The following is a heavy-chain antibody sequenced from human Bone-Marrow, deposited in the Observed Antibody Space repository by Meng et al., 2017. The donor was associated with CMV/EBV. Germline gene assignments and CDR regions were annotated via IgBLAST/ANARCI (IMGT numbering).Heavy chain of an antibody. J-gene: IGHJ6*02. V-gene: IGHV3-23*01. CDR2: VSASGSNT. D-gene: IGHD3-10*01. Sequence: GGSLRLSCAASGFTFSNYAMSWARQAPGKGLEWVSAVSASGSNTWYADSVKGRFTISRDLSKNTLYLQMNSLRAEDTAVYYCARVPVRGNYYYYYYGMDVWGQGTTVTVSS. CDR3: ARVPVRGNYYYYYYGMDV. CDR1: GFTFSNYA.